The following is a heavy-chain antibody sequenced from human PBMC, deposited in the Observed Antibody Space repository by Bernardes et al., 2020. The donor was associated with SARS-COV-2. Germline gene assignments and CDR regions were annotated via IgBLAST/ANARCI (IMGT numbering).Heavy chain of an antibody. Sequence: SETLSLTCTVSGGSISSGSYYWSWIRQHPRQGLEWIGYIYYTGSTYYYPSLRSRVTISVDTSLNQFSLKLSSVTAADTAVYYCARFQRYSSSSVGRFYFDYWGQGTLVTVSS. CDR2: IYYTGST. J-gene: IGHJ4*02. CDR3: ARFQRYSSSSVGRFYFDY. CDR1: GGSISSGSYY. V-gene: IGHV4-31*03. D-gene: IGHD6-6*01.